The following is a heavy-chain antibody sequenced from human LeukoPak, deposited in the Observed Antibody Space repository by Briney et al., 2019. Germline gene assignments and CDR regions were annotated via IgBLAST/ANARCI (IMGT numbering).Heavy chain of an antibody. CDR2: IYYSGST. V-gene: IGHV4-59*01. CDR3: ASAIDCSSTSCYLGY. CDR1: GGSISSYY. Sequence: PSETLSLTCTVSGGSISSYYWSWIRQPPGKGLEWIGYIYYSGSTNYNPSLKSRVTISVDTSKNQFSLKLSSVTAADTAVYYCASAIDCSSTSCYLGYWGQGTLVTVSS. J-gene: IGHJ4*02. D-gene: IGHD2-2*01.